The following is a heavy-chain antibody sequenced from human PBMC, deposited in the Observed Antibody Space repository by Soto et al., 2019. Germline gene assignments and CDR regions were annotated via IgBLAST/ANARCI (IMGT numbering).Heavy chain of an antibody. D-gene: IGHD3-22*01. CDR1: GFTFSSYA. Sequence: GGSLRLSCAASGFTFSSYAMHWVRQAPGKGLEWVAVISYDGSNKYYADSVKGRFTISRDNSKNTLYLQMNSLRAEDTAVYYCARVTDYYDSSGNAFDIWGQGTMVTVS. V-gene: IGHV3-30-3*01. CDR3: ARVTDYYDSSGNAFDI. J-gene: IGHJ3*02. CDR2: ISYDGSNK.